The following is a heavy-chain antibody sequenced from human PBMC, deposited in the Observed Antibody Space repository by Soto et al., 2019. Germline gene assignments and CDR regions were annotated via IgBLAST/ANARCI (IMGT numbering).Heavy chain of an antibody. V-gene: IGHV3-23*01. J-gene: IGHJ3*02. CDR3: AKCMQAYWNYDAHHI. Sequence: PGGSLRLSCAASGFTFSSYPMSWVRQAPGKGLEWVAHITASGGTTYYADSVKGRFTISRDTSRNTLYLQMNSLRAEDTALYYCAKCMQAYWNYDAHHIWGQGTMVTVSS. D-gene: IGHD1-7*01. CDR2: ITASGGTT. CDR1: GFTFSSYP.